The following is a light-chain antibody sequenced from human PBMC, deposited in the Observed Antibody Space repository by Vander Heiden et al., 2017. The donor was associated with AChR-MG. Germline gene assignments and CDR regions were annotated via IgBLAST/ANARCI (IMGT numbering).Light chain of an antibody. J-gene: IGKJ1*01. CDR3: QQYGRSPWT. CDR2: GAS. Sequence: EIVLTQSPGTLSLSPGERATLSCRASQSVSSSYLAWYQQKPGQSPRLLIYGASSRTTGIPDRFSGSGSGTDFTLTISRLEPEDFAVYYCQQYGRSPWTFAQGTKVEIK. V-gene: IGKV3-20*01. CDR1: QSVSSSY.